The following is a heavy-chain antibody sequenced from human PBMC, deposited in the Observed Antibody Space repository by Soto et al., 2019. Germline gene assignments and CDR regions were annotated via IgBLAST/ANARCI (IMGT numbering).Heavy chain of an antibody. D-gene: IGHD3-3*01. CDR2: ISYDGINK. CDR1: GFTFSSYG. Sequence: AGGSLRLSCAASGFTFSSYGMHWVRQAPGKGLELVAVISYDGINKYYVVSVKGRFTISRDNSKNTLFLQMNSLSAEDTAVYYCAKTAATYDFWSAVMYYFDYWGQGTLVTVSS. CDR3: AKTAATYDFWSAVMYYFDY. J-gene: IGHJ4*02. V-gene: IGHV3-30*18.